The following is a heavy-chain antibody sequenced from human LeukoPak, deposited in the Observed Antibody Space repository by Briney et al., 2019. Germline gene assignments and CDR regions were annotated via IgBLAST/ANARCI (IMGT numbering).Heavy chain of an antibody. Sequence: PGGSLRLSCAASGFTFSNYGMHWVRQAPGKGLEWVAVISSDGGSPYYADSVKGRFTISRDNSKNTQYLQMNSLRAEDTAVYYCAKVEYSSNIPQHWGQGTLVTVSS. J-gene: IGHJ1*01. V-gene: IGHV3-30*18. CDR3: AKVEYSSNIPQH. D-gene: IGHD6-6*01. CDR1: GFTFSNYG. CDR2: ISSDGGSP.